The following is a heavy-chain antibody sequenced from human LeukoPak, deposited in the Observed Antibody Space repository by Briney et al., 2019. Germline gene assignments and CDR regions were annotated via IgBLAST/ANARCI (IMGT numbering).Heavy chain of an antibody. J-gene: IGHJ5*02. CDR3: AKRLLSSTSYNWFDP. CDR2: ISGSGGST. V-gene: IGHV3-23*01. Sequence: GGSLRLSCAASGFTVSSNYMSWVRQAPGKGLEWVSAISGSGGSTYYADSVKGRFTISRDNSKNTLYLQMNSLRAEDTAVYYCAKRLLSSTSYNWFDPWGQGTLVTVSS. D-gene: IGHD2-2*01. CDR1: GFTVSSNY.